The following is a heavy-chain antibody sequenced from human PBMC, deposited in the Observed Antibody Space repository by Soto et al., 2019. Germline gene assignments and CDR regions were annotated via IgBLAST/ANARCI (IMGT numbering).Heavy chain of an antibody. V-gene: IGHV3-23*01. Sequence: GGALRLSFAASGFTFSSYSLSWVRQAPGEGRGWVSAISGSGGSTSNADSVKGRFTISRDNSKNTLYLQMSSLRAEDTAVYYCAKAIGDIVVVPAAIRFDYWGQGTLVTVSS. CDR1: GFTFSSYS. J-gene: IGHJ4*02. CDR3: AKAIGDIVVVPAAIRFDY. D-gene: IGHD2-2*01. CDR2: ISGSGGST.